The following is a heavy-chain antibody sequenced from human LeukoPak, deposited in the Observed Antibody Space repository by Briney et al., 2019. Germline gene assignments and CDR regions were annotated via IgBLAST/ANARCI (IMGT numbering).Heavy chain of an antibody. J-gene: IGHJ4*02. Sequence: ASVKVSCKASGYTFTSYGISWVRQAPGQGLEWMGWISSYNGNTNYAQKLQGGVTMTTDTSTSTAYMELRSLRSDDTAVYYCPRDPSLYYYDSSGYGLDYWGQGTLVTVSS. CDR1: GYTFTSYG. V-gene: IGHV1-18*01. CDR3: PRDPSLYYYDSSGYGLDY. CDR2: ISSYNGNT. D-gene: IGHD3-22*01.